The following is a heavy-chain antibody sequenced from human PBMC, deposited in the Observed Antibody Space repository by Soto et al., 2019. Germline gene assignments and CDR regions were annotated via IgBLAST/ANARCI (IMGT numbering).Heavy chain of an antibody. D-gene: IGHD3-22*01. V-gene: IGHV1-24*01. CDR2: FDPEDGET. J-gene: IGHJ4*02. CDR3: ARAFIRGYDSSGPFDY. Sequence: ASVKVSCKVSGYTLTDLSMQWVRQAPGKGLEWMGGFDPEDGETIYAQKFQGRVTMTEDTATDTAYMELSSLRSEDTAVYYCARAFIRGYDSSGPFDYWGQGTLVTVSS. CDR1: GYTLTDLS.